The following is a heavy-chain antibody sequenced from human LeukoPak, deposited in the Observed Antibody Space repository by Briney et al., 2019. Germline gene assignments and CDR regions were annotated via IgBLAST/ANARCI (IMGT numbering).Heavy chain of an antibody. V-gene: IGHV3-21*01. CDR3: ARVPHYCSSTSCLFDY. D-gene: IGHD2-2*01. Sequence: SGGSLRLSCGASGFIFSNYNMNWVRQAREKGLEWVSCISITSTYVYYADSVKGRFTISRDNAKNSLYLQMNSLKAEDTAVYYCARVPHYCSSTSCLFDYWGQGTLVTVSS. J-gene: IGHJ4*02. CDR2: ISITSTYV. CDR1: GFIFSNYN.